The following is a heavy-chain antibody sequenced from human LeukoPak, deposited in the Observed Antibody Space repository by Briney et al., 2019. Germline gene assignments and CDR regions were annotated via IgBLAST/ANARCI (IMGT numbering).Heavy chain of an antibody. CDR1: GFTFSSYG. J-gene: IGHJ4*02. D-gene: IGHD3-22*01. CDR2: IWFDGSKK. Sequence: PGRSLRLSCAASGFTFSSYGMHWVRQAPGKGLEWVAVIWFDGSKKYFADSVKGRFTISRDNSKNTLYLQMNSLRAEDTAVYYCAKRGTYYYDSSGYYEEVLFDYWGQGTLVTVSS. CDR3: AKRGTYYYDSSGYYEEVLFDY. V-gene: IGHV3-33*06.